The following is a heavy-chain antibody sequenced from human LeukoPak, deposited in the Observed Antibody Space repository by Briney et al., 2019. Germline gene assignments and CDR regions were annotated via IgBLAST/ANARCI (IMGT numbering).Heavy chain of an antibody. CDR2: INHSGST. V-gene: IGHV4-34*01. D-gene: IGHD6-6*01. CDR1: GGSFSGYY. J-gene: IGHJ4*02. Sequence: SETLSLTCAVYGGSFSGYYWSWIRQPPGKGLEWIGEINHSGSTNYNPSLKSRVTISVDTSKNQFSLKLSSVTAADTAVYYCARNGIAARPFDYWGQGTLVTVAS. CDR3: ARNGIAARPFDY.